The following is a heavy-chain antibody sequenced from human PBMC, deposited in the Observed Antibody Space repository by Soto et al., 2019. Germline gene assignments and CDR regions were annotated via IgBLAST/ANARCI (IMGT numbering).Heavy chain of an antibody. D-gene: IGHD5-18*01. CDR2: MNPNSGNT. Sequence: QVQLVQSGAEVKKPGASVKVSCKASGYTFTSYDINWVRQATGQGLEWMGWMNPNSGNTGYAQKFQGRVTMTRNTXXSTADKELSSRISEDTAGYYCARGHRVGYGYGVKYWGQGTLVTVSS. V-gene: IGHV1-8*01. CDR1: GYTFTSYD. J-gene: IGHJ4*02. CDR3: ARGHRVGYGYGVKY.